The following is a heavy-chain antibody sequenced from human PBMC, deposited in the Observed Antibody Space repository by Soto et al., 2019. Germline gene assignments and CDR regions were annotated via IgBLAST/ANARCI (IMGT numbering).Heavy chain of an antibody. V-gene: IGHV4-61*01. CDR1: GGSVSSGSYY. CDR2: IYYSGST. CDR3: AGGWRYFDSSNSYSDYFDY. J-gene: IGHJ4*02. D-gene: IGHD3-22*01. Sequence: TSETLSLTCTVSGGSVSSGSYYWSWIRQPPGKGLEWIGYIYYSGSTNYNPSLKSRVTISVDTSKNQFSLKLSSVTAADTAVYYCAGGWRYFDSSNSYSDYFDYWGQGTLVTVSS.